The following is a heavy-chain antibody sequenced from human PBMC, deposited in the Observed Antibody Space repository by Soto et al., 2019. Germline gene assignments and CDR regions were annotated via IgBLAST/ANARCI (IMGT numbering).Heavy chain of an antibody. V-gene: IGHV6-1*01. J-gene: IGHJ5*02. CDR2: TYYRSKWYN. CDR1: WDSVSSNSAA. CDR3: ARGERITIFGVVSNWFDP. D-gene: IGHD3-3*01. Sequence: SQTLSLTCAISWDSVSSNSAAWNWIRQSPSRGLEWLGRTYYRSKWYNDYAVSVKSRITINPDTSKNQFSLQLNSVTPEDTAVYYCARGERITIFGVVSNWFDPWGQGTLVTVSS.